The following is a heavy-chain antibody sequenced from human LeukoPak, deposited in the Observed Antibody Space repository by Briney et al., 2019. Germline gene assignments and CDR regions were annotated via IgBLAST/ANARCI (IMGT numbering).Heavy chain of an antibody. J-gene: IGHJ4*02. CDR3: TKEGSGWYYLDY. D-gene: IGHD6-19*01. CDR1: GFRFSSYD. V-gene: IGHV3-30*02. CDR2: IESDGTKE. Sequence: GGSLRLSCAASGFRFSSYDIHWVRQAPGKGLEWVTFIESDGTKEYYADSVKGRFTISRDNSKNTVYVQMNTLRAEDTAVYYCTKEGSGWYYLDYWGQGTVVTVSS.